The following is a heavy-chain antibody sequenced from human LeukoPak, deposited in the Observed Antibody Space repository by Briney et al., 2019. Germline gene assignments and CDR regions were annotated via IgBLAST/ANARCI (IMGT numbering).Heavy chain of an antibody. CDR2: ARGDGTT. D-gene: IGHD5-12*01. CDR3: AKGESYSGYASLPY. J-gene: IGHJ4*02. V-gene: IGHV3-23*01. Sequence: GGSLRLSCAASGFTFTSYAMSWVRQAPGKGLEWVTTARGDGTTYYADSVKGRLTVSRDNSKNTLYLQMNSLRAEDTAIYYCAKGESYSGYASLPYSGKGTLVTVYS. CDR1: GFTFTSYA.